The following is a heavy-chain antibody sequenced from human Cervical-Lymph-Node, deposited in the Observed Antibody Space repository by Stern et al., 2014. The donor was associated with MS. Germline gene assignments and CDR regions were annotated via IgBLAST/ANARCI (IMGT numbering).Heavy chain of an antibody. V-gene: IGHV3-74*02. CDR3: ARPVTVTYYYGMDV. J-gene: IGHJ6*02. CDR2: INSDGCST. Sequence: EVQLVESGGGLVQPGGSLRLSCAASGFTFRSYWMHWVRPAPGKGLVWASRINSDGCSTSWADAVTGRLIISRDNAKNTLYLQMNSLRAEDTAVYYCARPVTVTYYYGMDVWGQGTTVTVSS. D-gene: IGHD4-11*01. CDR1: GFTFRSYW.